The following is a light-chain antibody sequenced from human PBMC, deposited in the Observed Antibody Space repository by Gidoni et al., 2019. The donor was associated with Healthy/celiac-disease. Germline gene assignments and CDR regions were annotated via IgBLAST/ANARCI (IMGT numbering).Light chain of an antibody. CDR2: GAS. Sequence: ELVLTQSPGTLSLSPGERATLSCSASQSVSSSYLAWYQQQPGQAPSLLIYGASSRATGIPDRFSGSGSGTDFTLTISRLEPEDFAVYYCQQYGSSPPITFGQGTRLEIK. J-gene: IGKJ5*01. CDR3: QQYGSSPPIT. CDR1: QSVSSSY. V-gene: IGKV3-20*01.